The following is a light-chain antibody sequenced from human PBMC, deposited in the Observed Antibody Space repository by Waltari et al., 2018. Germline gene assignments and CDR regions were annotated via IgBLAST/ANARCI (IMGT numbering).Light chain of an antibody. J-gene: IGKJ5*01. CDR3: QHRSSWPPEVS. Sequence: EIVLTQSPATLSLSPGAGATLSCRASQSLSSSLAWYQQKPGQSPRLLIYDTSNRATGIPARFSCRGSGTDFTLTISSLEADDFALYYCQHRSSWPPEVSFGQGTRLEIK. CDR1: QSLSSS. CDR2: DTS. V-gene: IGKV3-11*01.